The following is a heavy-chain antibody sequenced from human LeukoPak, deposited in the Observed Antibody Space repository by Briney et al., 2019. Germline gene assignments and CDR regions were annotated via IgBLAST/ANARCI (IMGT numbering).Heavy chain of an antibody. Sequence: PSETLSLTCTVSGGSISSYYWSWIRQPAGKGLEWIGYIYYSGSTNYNPSLKSRVTISVDTSKNQFSLKLSSVTAADTAVYYCARDEPRGYCSGGSCYYHWGQGTLVTVSS. CDR2: IYYSGST. CDR1: GGSISSYY. CDR3: ARDEPRGYCSGGSCYYH. J-gene: IGHJ5*02. D-gene: IGHD2-15*01. V-gene: IGHV4-59*01.